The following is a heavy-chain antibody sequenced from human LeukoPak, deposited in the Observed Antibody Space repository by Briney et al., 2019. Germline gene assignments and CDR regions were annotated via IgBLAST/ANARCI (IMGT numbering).Heavy chain of an antibody. V-gene: IGHV3-53*01. CDR2: IYTDGYT. J-gene: IGHJ3*01. CDR3: AMKAVPRPRLHDAFDF. Sequence: HAGGSLRLSCAASGLNVRSNYMSWVRQAPGKGLGWVSVIYTDGYTYYADSVKGRFTISRDNSKNTLYLQMNSLRADDTAVYYCAMKAVPRPRLHDAFDFWGQGTVVSVSS. CDR1: GLNVRSNY. D-gene: IGHD5-24*01.